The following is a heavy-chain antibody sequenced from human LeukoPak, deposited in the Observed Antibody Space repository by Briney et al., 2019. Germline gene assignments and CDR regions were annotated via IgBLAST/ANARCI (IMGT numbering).Heavy chain of an antibody. CDR1: GGSISSGDYY. CDR2: IFYSGST. V-gene: IGHV4-30-4*01. CDR3: ARTLWGSKAFDI. D-gene: IGHD3-16*01. Sequence: PSQTLSLTCTVSGGSISSGDYYWIWIRQPPGKGLEWIGYIFYSGSTYYNPSLKSRLTISVDTSKIHFSLKLSSVTAADAAVYYCARTLWGSKAFDIWGQGTMVTVSS. J-gene: IGHJ3*02.